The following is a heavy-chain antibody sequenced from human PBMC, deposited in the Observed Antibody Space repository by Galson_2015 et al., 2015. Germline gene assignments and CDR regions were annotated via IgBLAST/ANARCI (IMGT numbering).Heavy chain of an antibody. CDR1: EFTFTNYW. CDR3: ARDFIAAGGLDV. CDR2: IKPDGSDR. D-gene: IGHD3-16*02. V-gene: IGHV3-7*03. Sequence: SLRLSCAASEFTFTNYWMNWVRQAPGKGLEWLANIKPDGSDRYYVDSVKGRFTISRDNAKNSLYLQMNSLRAEDTAVYYCARDFIAAGGLDVWGQGTTATVS. J-gene: IGHJ6*02.